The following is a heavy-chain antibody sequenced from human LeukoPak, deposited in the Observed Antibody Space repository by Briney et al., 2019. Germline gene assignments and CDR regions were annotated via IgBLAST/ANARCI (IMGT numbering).Heavy chain of an antibody. CDR2: IWYDGSNK. D-gene: IGHD3-22*01. Sequence: GGSLRLSCAASGFTFSSYGMHWVRQAPGKGLEWVAVIWYDGSNKYHADSVKGRFTISRDNSKNTLYLQMNSLRAEDTAVYYCARPQSSSGYYWPFDDWGQGTLVTVFS. V-gene: IGHV3-33*01. CDR3: ARPQSSSGYYWPFDD. J-gene: IGHJ4*02. CDR1: GFTFSSYG.